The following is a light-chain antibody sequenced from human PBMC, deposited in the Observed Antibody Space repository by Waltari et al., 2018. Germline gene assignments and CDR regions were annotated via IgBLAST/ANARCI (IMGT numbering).Light chain of an antibody. CDR3: SSYTSSSTYV. CDR1: SSDVGGYYY. Sequence: QSALTQPASVSGSPGQSITISCTGTSSDVGGYYYVSWYQQYPGKVPKLMIYDVGNRPSGVSNRFSGSKSGNTASLTISGLQAGDEADYYCSSYTSSSTYVFGTGTQVTVL. CDR2: DVG. J-gene: IGLJ1*01. V-gene: IGLV2-14*01.